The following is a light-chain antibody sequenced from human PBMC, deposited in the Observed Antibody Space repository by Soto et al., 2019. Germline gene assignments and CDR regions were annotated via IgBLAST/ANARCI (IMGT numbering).Light chain of an antibody. Sequence: SALTQPPSVSGSPGQSVTISCTGTSSDIGFYNRVSWYQQTPGTAPKLLIYEVGNRPSGVPDRFSGSKSGNTASLTISGLQPEDEADYYCDSYTTSSTVVFGGGTKLTVL. CDR1: SSDIGFYNR. CDR2: EVG. CDR3: DSYTTSSTVV. V-gene: IGLV2-18*02. J-gene: IGLJ2*01.